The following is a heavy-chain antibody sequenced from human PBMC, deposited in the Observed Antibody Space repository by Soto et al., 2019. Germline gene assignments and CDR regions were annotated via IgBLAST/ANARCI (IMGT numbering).Heavy chain of an antibody. J-gene: IGHJ6*03. CDR1: GFTFDDYA. CDR3: AKDIFRFWSGYYGDYYYYYMDV. V-gene: IGHV3-9*01. D-gene: IGHD3-3*01. Sequence: GGSLRLSCAASGFTFDDYAMHWVRQAPGKGLEWVSGISWNSGSIGYADSVKGRFTISRDNAKNSLYLQMNSLRAEDTALYYCAKDIFRFWSGYYGDYYYYYMDVWGKGTTVTVSS. CDR2: ISWNSGSI.